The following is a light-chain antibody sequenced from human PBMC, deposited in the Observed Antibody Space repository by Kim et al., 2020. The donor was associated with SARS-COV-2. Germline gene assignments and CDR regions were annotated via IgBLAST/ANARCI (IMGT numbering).Light chain of an antibody. CDR2: GKN. J-gene: IGLJ3*02. CDR3: NSRDSSGNQGV. CDR1: SLRSYY. Sequence: SSELTQDPAVSVALGQTVRITCQGDSLRSYYASWYQQKPGRAPVLVIYGKNNRPSGIPDRFSGSSSGNTASLTITGAQAEDEADYYCNSRDSSGNQGVFGGGTKLTVL. V-gene: IGLV3-19*01.